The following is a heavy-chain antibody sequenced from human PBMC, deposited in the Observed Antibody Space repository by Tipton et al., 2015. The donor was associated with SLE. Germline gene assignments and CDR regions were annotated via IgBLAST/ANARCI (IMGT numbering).Heavy chain of an antibody. CDR3: ARQKYYYDSSGYYYY. V-gene: IGHV4-34*01. D-gene: IGHD3-22*01. CDR1: GGSFSGYY. Sequence: LRLSCAVYGGSFSGYYWSWIRQPPGKGLEWIGEINHSGSTNYNPSLKSRVTISVDTSKNQFSLKLSSVTAADTAVYYCARQKYYYDSSGYYYYWGQGSLVTVSS. CDR2: INHSGST. J-gene: IGHJ4*02.